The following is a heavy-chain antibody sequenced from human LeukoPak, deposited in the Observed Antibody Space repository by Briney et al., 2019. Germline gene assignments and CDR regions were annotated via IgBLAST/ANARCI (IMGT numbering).Heavy chain of an antibody. Sequence: GGSLRLSCAASGFTFSSYAMHWVRQAPGKGLEWVAVISYDGSNKYYADSVKGRFTISRDNSKNTLYLQMNSLRAEDTAVYYCARGYDYGDPFDYWGQGTLVTVSS. J-gene: IGHJ4*02. CDR1: GFTFSSYA. V-gene: IGHV3-30*04. CDR2: ISYDGSNK. D-gene: IGHD4-17*01. CDR3: ARGYDYGDPFDY.